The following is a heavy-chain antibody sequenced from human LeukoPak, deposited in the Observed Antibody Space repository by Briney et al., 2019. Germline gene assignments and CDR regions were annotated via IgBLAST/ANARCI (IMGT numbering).Heavy chain of an antibody. J-gene: IGHJ4*02. CDR2: IYYSGST. CDR1: GGSISSGGYS. D-gene: IGHD1-7*01. CDR3: ARLYGNYQNYFDY. V-gene: IGHV4-30-4*07. Sequence: SQTLSLTCAVSGGSISSGGYSWSWIRQPPGKGLEWIGYIYYSGSTYYNPSLKSRVTISVDTSKNQFSLKLSSVTAADTAVYYCARLYGNYQNYFDYWGQGTLVTVSS.